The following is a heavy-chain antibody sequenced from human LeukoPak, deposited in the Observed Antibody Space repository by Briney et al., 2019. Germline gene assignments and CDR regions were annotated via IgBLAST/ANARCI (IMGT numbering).Heavy chain of an antibody. D-gene: IGHD3-10*01. CDR2: IHSDGTAT. V-gene: IGHV3-74*01. Sequence: GGSLRLSCAASGFTFSTYWMHWVRQAPGKGLVWVSRIHSDGTATTYADSVKGRFTISRDNAKNTLYLQMNSLRAEDTAVYYCARETYGSGPDKIYGMDVWGQGTTVTVSS. CDR1: GFTFSTYW. CDR3: ARETYGSGPDKIYGMDV. J-gene: IGHJ6*02.